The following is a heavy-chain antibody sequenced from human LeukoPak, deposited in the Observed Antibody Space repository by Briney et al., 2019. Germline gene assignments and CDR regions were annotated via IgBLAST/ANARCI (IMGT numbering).Heavy chain of an antibody. CDR1: GGSISSSNYY. CDR2: IYYSGST. CDR3: ARSGHPDTKPFDY. D-gene: IGHD2-8*01. Sequence: PSETLSLTCTVSGGSISSSNYYWGWIRQPPGKGLEWIGSIYYSGSTYYNPSLKSRVTISVDTSKNQFSLKLSSVTATDTAVYYCARSGHPDTKPFDYWGQGTVVTVSS. J-gene: IGHJ4*02. V-gene: IGHV4-39*01.